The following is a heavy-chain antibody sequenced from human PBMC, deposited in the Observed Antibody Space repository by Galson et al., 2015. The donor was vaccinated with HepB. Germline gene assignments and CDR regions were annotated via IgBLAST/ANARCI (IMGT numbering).Heavy chain of an antibody. Sequence: CAISGDSVSSTSATWNWIRQSPSRGLEWLGRTYYRSKWYNDYAVSVKSRITINPDTSKNQFSLQLNSVTPEDTAVYYCARVSKGFGYCTTTTCNAFNSWGQGTLVTVSS. J-gene: IGHJ4*02. CDR3: ARVSKGFGYCTTTTCNAFNS. D-gene: IGHD2-8*01. CDR2: TYYRSKWYN. V-gene: IGHV6-1*01. CDR1: GDSVSSTSAT.